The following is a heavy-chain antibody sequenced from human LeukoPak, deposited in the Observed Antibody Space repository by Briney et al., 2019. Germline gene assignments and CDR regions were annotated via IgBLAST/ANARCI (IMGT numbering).Heavy chain of an antibody. V-gene: IGHV3-30*02. D-gene: IGHD3-22*01. Sequence: GGSLRLSCAASGFTFSSYGMHWVRQAPGKGLEWVAFIRYDGSNKYYADSVKGRFTISRDNSKNTLYLQMNSLRAEDTAVYYCAKDRMYYYDSSGYQDYWGQGTLVTVSS. CDR1: GFTFSSYG. CDR2: IRYDGSNK. CDR3: AKDRMYYYDSSGYQDY. J-gene: IGHJ4*02.